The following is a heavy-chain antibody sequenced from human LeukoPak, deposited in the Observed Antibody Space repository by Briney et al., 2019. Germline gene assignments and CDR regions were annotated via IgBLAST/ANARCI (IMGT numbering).Heavy chain of an antibody. D-gene: IGHD3-10*01. Sequence: GGSLRLSCAASGFTSSTYGMHWVRQAPGKGLEWVAFIQSDGSKKYYADSLTGRFTISRDNAKNTVYLQMNSLRVEDTTVYYCARDIWPWHSDLWGRGTLVTVSS. CDR2: IQSDGSKK. CDR1: GFTSSTYG. J-gene: IGHJ2*01. CDR3: ARDIWPWHSDL. V-gene: IGHV3-30*02.